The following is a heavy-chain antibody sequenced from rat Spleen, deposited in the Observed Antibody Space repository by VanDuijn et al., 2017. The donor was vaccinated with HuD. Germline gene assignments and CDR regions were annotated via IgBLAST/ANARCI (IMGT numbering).Heavy chain of an antibody. J-gene: IGHJ1*01. D-gene: IGHD2-2*01. CDR3: ARAGYLRDWYFDF. CDR1: GFIFSDFY. V-gene: IGHV5-7*01. Sequence: EVQLVESGGGLAQPGRSLKLSCAASGFIFSDFYMAWVRQAPTKGLEWVATMSYDGSSTYYRNSVKGRFTISRDNAKSTLYLQMDNLRSEDTATYYCARAGYLRDWYFDFWGPGTMVTVSS. CDR2: MSYDGSST.